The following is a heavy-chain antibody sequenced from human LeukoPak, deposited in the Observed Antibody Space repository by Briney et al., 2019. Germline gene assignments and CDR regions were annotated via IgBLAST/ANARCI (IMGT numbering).Heavy chain of an antibody. Sequence: GGSLRLSCAASGFTFSSYAMHWVRQAPGKGLEWVAVITYDGSNKYYADSVKGRFTISRDNAKNSLYLQMNSLRAEDTAVYYCARGPVLGHTYDILTGYYFFDYWGQGTLVTVSS. CDR1: GFTFSSYA. D-gene: IGHD3-9*01. J-gene: IGHJ4*02. CDR2: ITYDGSNK. V-gene: IGHV3-30*04. CDR3: ARGPVLGHTYDILTGYYFFDY.